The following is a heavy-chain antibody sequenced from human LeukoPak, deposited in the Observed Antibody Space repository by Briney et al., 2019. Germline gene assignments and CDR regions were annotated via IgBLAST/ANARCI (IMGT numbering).Heavy chain of an antibody. CDR3: AKRFDYGGNSGYYYYYMDV. CDR2: ISGSGGST. V-gene: IGHV3-23*01. CDR1: GFTFSSYA. D-gene: IGHD4-23*01. J-gene: IGHJ6*03. Sequence: GGSLRLSCAASGFTFSSYAMSWVRQAPGKGLEWVSAISGSGGSTYYADSVKGRFTISRDNSKNTLYLQMNSLRAEDTAVYYCAKRFDYGGNSGYYYYYMDVLGKGTTVTVSS.